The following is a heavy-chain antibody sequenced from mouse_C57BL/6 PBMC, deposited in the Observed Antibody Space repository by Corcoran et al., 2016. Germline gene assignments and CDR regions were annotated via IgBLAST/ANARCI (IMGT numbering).Heavy chain of an antibody. CDR3: ANYYGSIPDY. D-gene: IGHD1-1*01. CDR1: GYSFTSYY. Sequence: QVQLQQSGPELVKPGASVKISCKASGYSFTSYYIHWVKQRPGQGLEWIGWIYPGSGNTKYNEKFKGKATLTADTSSSTAYMQLSSLTSEDSAVYYCANYYGSIPDYWGQGTTLTVSS. J-gene: IGHJ2*01. V-gene: IGHV1-66*01. CDR2: IYPGSGNT.